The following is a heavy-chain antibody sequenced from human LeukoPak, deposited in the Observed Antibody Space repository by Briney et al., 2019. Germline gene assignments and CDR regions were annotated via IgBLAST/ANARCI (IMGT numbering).Heavy chain of an antibody. Sequence: PGGSLRLSCAASGFTFSSYSMNWVRQAPGKGLEWVSYISSSSSTIYYADSVKGRLTISRDNAKNSLYLQMNSLRAEDTAVYYCARAKITIFDYFDYWGQGTLVTVSS. V-gene: IGHV3-48*01. CDR2: ISSSSSTI. D-gene: IGHD3-9*01. CDR3: ARAKITIFDYFDY. CDR1: GFTFSSYS. J-gene: IGHJ4*02.